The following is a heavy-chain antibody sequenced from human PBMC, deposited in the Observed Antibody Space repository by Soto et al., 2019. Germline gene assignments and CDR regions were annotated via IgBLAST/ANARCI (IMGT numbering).Heavy chain of an antibody. CDR1: SFTFSDYG. D-gene: IGHD6-6*01. CDR2: ISRTSTTL. CDR3: ARDRRKRNFFDS. J-gene: IGHJ4*02. Sequence: PGGSLRLSCAASSFTFSDYGMNWVRQAPGKGLEWLSYISRTSTTLYYADSVKGRFIISRDNAKNSLFLQMNSLRDEDTGVYYCARDRRKRNFFDSWGQGTLVTV. V-gene: IGHV3-48*02.